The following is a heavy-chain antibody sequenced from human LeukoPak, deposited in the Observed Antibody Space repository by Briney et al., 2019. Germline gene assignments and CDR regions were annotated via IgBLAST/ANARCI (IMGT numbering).Heavy chain of an antibody. D-gene: IGHD2-15*01. V-gene: IGHV3-21*04. Sequence: PGGSLRLSCAASGFTFSSYSMNWVRQAPGKGLEWVSSISSGSSYIYYADSVKGRFTISRDNAKNSLYLQMNSLRVEDTAVYYCAKSIVVVVAAGDAFDMWGQGTMVTVSS. CDR1: GFTFSSYS. CDR3: AKSIVVVVAAGDAFDM. J-gene: IGHJ3*02. CDR2: ISSGSSYI.